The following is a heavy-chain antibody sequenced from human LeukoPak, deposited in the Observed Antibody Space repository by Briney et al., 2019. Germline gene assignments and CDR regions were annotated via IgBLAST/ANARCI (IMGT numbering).Heavy chain of an antibody. D-gene: IGHD2-2*01. CDR2: IKEDGSEK. Sequence: GGSLRLSCAASGVTFSSYWMSWVRQAPGKGLEWVANIKEDGSEKYYVDSVKGRFTISRDDAKNSLYLQMNSLRAEDTAVYYCAREEECSSTSCYDDFDYWGQGTLVTVSS. V-gene: IGHV3-7*01. J-gene: IGHJ4*02. CDR3: AREEECSSTSCYDDFDY. CDR1: GVTFSSYW.